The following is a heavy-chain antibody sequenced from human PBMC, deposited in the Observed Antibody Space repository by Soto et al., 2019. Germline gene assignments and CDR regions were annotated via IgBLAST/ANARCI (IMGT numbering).Heavy chain of an antibody. CDR3: ARDSPPVDY. CDR2: ISAYNGNT. Sequence: QVQLVQSGAEVKKPGASVKVSCKASGYTFTNYGISWVRQAPGQGLEWMGWISAYNGNTNYAQKLQGRVTMTTVTSTSTAYMEQRSVRSDGTAVYYCARDSPPVDYWGQGTLVTDSS. CDR1: GYTFTNYG. V-gene: IGHV1-18*01. J-gene: IGHJ4*02.